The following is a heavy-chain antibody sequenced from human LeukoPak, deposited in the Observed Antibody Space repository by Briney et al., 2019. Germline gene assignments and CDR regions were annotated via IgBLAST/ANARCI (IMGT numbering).Heavy chain of an antibody. D-gene: IGHD5-24*01. CDR1: GYTFTSYY. CDR3: ARVGVDGYNYGHGI. CDR2: INPSDGFT. V-gene: IGHV1-46*01. Sequence: ASVKVSCKASGYTFTSYYIHWVRQAPGQGLEWMAIINPSDGFTSYAQKLQGRVTVTRDTSTSTVSMDLSILRSEDTAVYYCARVGVDGYNYGHGIWGQGTMVTVSS. J-gene: IGHJ3*02.